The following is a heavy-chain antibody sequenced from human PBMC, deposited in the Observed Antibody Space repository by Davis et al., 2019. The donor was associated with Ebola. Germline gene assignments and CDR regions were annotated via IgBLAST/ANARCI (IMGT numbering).Heavy chain of an antibody. CDR1: GFIFRNYI. CDR2: ISGRDDYS. CDR3: AREVDSSGYVL. V-gene: IGHV3-21*05. D-gene: IGHD3-22*01. J-gene: IGHJ4*02. Sequence: GESLKISCAASGFIFRNYILNWVRQAPGKGLEWVAYISGRDDYSNYAESVRGRFTISRDNAGKSLYLQMDSLRAEDTAVYYCAREVDSSGYVLWGQGTLVTVSP.